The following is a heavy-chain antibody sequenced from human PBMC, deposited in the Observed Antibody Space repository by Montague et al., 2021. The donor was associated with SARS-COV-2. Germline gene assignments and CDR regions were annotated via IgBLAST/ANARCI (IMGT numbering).Heavy chain of an antibody. V-gene: IGHV4-59*08. CDR2: VLYKKGT. Sequence: SETLSLTCTGSGVSDTGDDWKWIRRTPVTKLEWIAYVLYKKGTNFNPPLKSRVAISVDTSKNQFSLRLTSVTAADTAFYYCVRHPHYDGLNGPPDFWDQGTLVTVSS. CDR1: GVSDTGDD. J-gene: IGHJ4*02. CDR3: VRHPHYDGLNGPPDF. D-gene: IGHD3-9*01.